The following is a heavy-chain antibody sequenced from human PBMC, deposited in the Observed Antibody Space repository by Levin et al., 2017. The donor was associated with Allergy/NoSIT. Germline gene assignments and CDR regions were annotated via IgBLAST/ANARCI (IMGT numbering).Heavy chain of an antibody. J-gene: IGHJ4*02. V-gene: IGHV3-21*01. CDR1: GFTFSNYS. CDR2: ISSRSSNI. D-gene: IGHD6-13*01. Sequence: GGSLRLSCAASGFTFSNYSMNWVRQAPGKGLEWVSSISSRSSNIYYADSVKARFTIPGDNAKNSLYLKIKIRRAGDRAVHCCARDSPAVSSDYWGQGTLVTVSS. CDR3: ARDSPAVSSDY.